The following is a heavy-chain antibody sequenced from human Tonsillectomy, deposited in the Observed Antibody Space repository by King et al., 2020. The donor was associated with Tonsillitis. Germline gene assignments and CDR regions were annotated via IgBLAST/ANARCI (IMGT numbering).Heavy chain of an antibody. CDR3: TTDWGELAYFYGSGSSEH. D-gene: IGHD3-10*01. CDR2: IKSKTDGGTT. V-gene: IGHV3-15*01. CDR1: GFTFNNAW. J-gene: IGHJ1*01. Sequence: VQLVESGGGLVKPGGSLRLSCAASGFTFNNAWMSWVRQAPGKGLEWVGRIKSKTDGGTTDYAAPVKGRFTISRDDSKNTLYLQMNSLKTEDTAVYYCTTDWGELAYFYGSGSSEHWGQGTLVIVSS.